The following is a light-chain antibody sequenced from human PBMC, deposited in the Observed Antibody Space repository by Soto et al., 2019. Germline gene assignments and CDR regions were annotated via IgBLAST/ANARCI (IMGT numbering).Light chain of an antibody. CDR1: QSVSSY. Sequence: EIVLTQSPATLSLSPGERATLSCRASQSVSSYLALYQQKPGQAPRLLIYDASNRATGIPARFSGSGSGTDFTLTISSLEPEDFAVYYCQQRSNWPGTFGQGTKV. CDR2: DAS. V-gene: IGKV3-11*01. J-gene: IGKJ1*01. CDR3: QQRSNWPGT.